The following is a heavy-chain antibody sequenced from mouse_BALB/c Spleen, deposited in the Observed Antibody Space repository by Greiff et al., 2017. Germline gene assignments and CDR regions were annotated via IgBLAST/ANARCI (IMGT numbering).Heavy chain of an antibody. CDR2: IRNKANGYTT. CDR3: ARAFYGGYFDY. D-gene: IGHD2-10*01. CDR1: GFTFTDYY. Sequence: EVMLVESGGGLVQPGGSLRLSCATSGFTFTDYYMSWVRQPPGKALEWLGFIRNKANGYTTEYSASVKGRFTISRDNSQSILYLQMNTLRAEDSATYYCARAFYGGYFDYWGQGTTLTVSS. J-gene: IGHJ2*01. V-gene: IGHV7-3*02.